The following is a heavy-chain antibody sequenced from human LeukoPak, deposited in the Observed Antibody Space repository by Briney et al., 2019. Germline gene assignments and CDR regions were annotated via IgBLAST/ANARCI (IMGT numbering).Heavy chain of an antibody. CDR3: ANRGIVIRAVIIIGFHKEAYYFDY. CDR2: ISERGGST. D-gene: IGHD3-10*01. Sequence: GGSLRLSCAASGFTFSSYAMSWVRQAPGKGLEWVSGISERGGSTNYADSVKGRFIISRDTSKNTVYLQMNSLRVEDTAVYFCANRGIVIRAVIIIGFHKEAYYFDYWGQGILVTVSS. V-gene: IGHV3-23*01. J-gene: IGHJ4*02. CDR1: GFTFSSYA.